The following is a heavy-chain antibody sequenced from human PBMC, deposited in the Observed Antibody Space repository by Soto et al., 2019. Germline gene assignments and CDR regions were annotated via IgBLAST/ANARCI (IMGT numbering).Heavy chain of an antibody. Sequence: QVQLVESGGGVVQPGRSLRLSCAASGFMFSNHGMHWVRQAPGKGLEWVAVIWSDGNNRYYADSVKDRFTISRDNSKNTLYLQMNSLRAEDTAVYYCVRGDNWNDEASDYWGQGTLVTVSS. J-gene: IGHJ4*02. D-gene: IGHD1-1*01. CDR2: IWSDGNNR. V-gene: IGHV3-33*01. CDR3: VRGDNWNDEASDY. CDR1: GFMFSNHG.